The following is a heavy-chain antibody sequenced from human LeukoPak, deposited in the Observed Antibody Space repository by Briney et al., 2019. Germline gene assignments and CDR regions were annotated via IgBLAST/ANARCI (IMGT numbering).Heavy chain of an antibody. D-gene: IGHD6-13*01. CDR3: ARDAFDIIAAAGTVDY. CDR1: GYTFTSYD. V-gene: IGHV1-69*04. J-gene: IGHJ4*02. Sequence: VASMKVSCKASGYTFTSYDINWVRQAPGQGLEWMGRIIPILGIANYAQKFQGRVTITADKSTSTAYMELSSLRSEDTAVYYCARDAFDIIAAAGTVDYWGQGTLVTVSS. CDR2: IIPILGIA.